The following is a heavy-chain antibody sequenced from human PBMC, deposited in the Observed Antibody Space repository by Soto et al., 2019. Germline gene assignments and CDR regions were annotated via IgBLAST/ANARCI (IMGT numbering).Heavy chain of an antibody. CDR1: GFSSSNYA. V-gene: IGHV3-23*01. Sequence: GGSLRLSCAASGFSSSNYAMSWVRRAPGKGLEWVSTMSGSGVGTNYADSVKGRFTISRDNSKNTVDLQMNSLRAEDTAEYYCAKLVAPAAGSGYYFDYWGQGTLVTVSS. J-gene: IGHJ4*02. D-gene: IGHD2-2*01. CDR3: AKLVAPAAGSGYYFDY. CDR2: MSGSGVGT.